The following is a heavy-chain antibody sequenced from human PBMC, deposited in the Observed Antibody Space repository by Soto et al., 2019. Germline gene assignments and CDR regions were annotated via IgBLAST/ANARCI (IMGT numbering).Heavy chain of an antibody. CDR2: IRHTTSAT. CDR3: ARDRGSSGMFELDV. V-gene: IGHV3-48*02. Sequence: GESLKISCVASQFPFDVYSMHWVRQAPGKGLEWVSYIRHTTSATFYADAVKGRFTISRDNRKNSLSLQMNSLRDDDTGVYFCARDRGSSGMFELDVWGPGTLVTVSS. J-gene: IGHJ3*01. CDR1: QFPFDVYS. D-gene: IGHD6-19*01.